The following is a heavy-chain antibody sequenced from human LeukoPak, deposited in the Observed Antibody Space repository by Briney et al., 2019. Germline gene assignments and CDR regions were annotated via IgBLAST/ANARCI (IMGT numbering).Heavy chain of an antibody. CDR3: ARHQFQLLVNDDAFDV. Sequence: SETLSLTCTVSGGSMNSYYWSWIRQPPGKGLEWIGYIYYSGSTNYNPSLKSRDTISVDTSKNQFSLKMNSVTAADTAVYYCARHQFQLLVNDDAFDVWGQGTMVTVSS. J-gene: IGHJ3*01. V-gene: IGHV4-59*08. CDR2: IYYSGST. CDR1: GGSMNSYY. D-gene: IGHD2-2*01.